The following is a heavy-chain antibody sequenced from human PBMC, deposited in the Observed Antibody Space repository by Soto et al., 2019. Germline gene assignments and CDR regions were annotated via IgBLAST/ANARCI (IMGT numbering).Heavy chain of an antibody. CDR2: IKSKTDGGTT. V-gene: IGHV3-15*07. Sequence: PGGSLRLSCAASGFTFSNAWMNWVRQAPGKGLEWVGRIKSKTDGGTTDYAAPVEGRFTISRDDSKNTLYLQMNSLKTEDTAVYYCTTDHYTPDLYYYYGMDVWGQRTTVTVSS. J-gene: IGHJ6*02. CDR1: GFTFSNAW. CDR3: TTDHYTPDLYYYYGMDV. D-gene: IGHD2-15*01.